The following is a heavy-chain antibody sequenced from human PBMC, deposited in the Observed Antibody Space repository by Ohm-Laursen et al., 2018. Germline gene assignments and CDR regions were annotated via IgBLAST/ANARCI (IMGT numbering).Heavy chain of an antibody. Sequence: TLSLTWAVYGGSFSGYYWSWIRQPAGKGLEWIGRIYTSGSTNYNPSLESRVTISADTSKNQFSLRLTSVTAADTAVYYCARQDSGDYYFDYWGQGTLVTVSS. CDR2: IYTSGST. CDR3: ARQDSGDYYFDY. CDR1: GGSFSGYY. J-gene: IGHJ4*02. D-gene: IGHD4-17*01. V-gene: IGHV4-59*10.